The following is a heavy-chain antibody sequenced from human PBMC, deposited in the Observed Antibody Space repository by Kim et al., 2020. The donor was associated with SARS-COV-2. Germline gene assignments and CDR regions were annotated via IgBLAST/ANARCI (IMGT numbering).Heavy chain of an antibody. V-gene: IGHV3-23*01. D-gene: IGHD6-19*01. Sequence: AEPVKGRFTISRDNSKNTIHLQMNSLRAEDTAAYYCARDAHMSVWYGVLDYWGQGTLVTVSS. J-gene: IGHJ4*02. CDR3: ARDAHMSVWYGVLDY.